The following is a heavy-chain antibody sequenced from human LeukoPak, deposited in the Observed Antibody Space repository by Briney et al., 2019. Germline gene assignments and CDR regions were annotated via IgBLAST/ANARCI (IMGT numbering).Heavy chain of an antibody. Sequence: SETLSLTCTVSGGSISSYYWSWIRQPPGKGLEWIGYIYYSGSTNYNPSLKSRVTISADTSKNQFSLKLSSVTAADTAVYYCARGVRWDAFDIWGQGTMVTVSS. V-gene: IGHV4-59*08. J-gene: IGHJ3*02. CDR3: ARGVRWDAFDI. CDR1: GGSISSYY. CDR2: IYYSGST. D-gene: IGHD3-3*01.